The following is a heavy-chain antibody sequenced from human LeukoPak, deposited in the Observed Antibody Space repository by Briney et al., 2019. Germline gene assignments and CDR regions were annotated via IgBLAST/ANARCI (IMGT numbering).Heavy chain of an antibody. CDR2: ISWNSGSI. V-gene: IGHV3-9*01. Sequence: TGGSLRLSCAASGFTFDDYAMHWVRQAPGRGLEWVSGISWNSGSIGYADSVKGRFTISRDNAKNSLYLQMNSLRAEDTAVYYCAMASGGYIAVAGMIWGQGTLVTVSS. D-gene: IGHD6-19*01. CDR3: AMASGGYIAVAGMI. J-gene: IGHJ4*02. CDR1: GFTFDDYA.